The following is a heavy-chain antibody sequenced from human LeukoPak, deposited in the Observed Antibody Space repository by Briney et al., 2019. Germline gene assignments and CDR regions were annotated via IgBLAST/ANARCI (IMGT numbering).Heavy chain of an antibody. Sequence: PGGSLRLSCAASGFALRSYTVTWVRQAPGKGLEWVSSISSTSAYIYYAESVKGRFSISRDNVDNVVHLQMSSLRNEDTAFYYCARVAVAGPTGWFDSWGQGTLVTVSS. V-gene: IGHV3-21*01. CDR1: GFALRSYT. CDR3: ARVAVAGPTGWFDS. D-gene: IGHD6-19*01. J-gene: IGHJ5*01. CDR2: ISSTSAYI.